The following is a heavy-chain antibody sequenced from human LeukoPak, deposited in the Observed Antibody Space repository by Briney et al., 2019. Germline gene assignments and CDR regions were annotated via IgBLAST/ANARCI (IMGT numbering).Heavy chain of an antibody. CDR2: IIPIFGTE. CDR1: GGTFSSYA. D-gene: IGHD2-15*01. Sequence: SVKVSCKASGGTFSSYAISWVRQAPGQGLEWMGGIIPIFGTENYAQKFQGRVTITADESTSTAYMELSSLRSEDTAVYYCAAGVPAQYCSGGSCYYAYWGQGTLVTVSS. V-gene: IGHV1-69*13. J-gene: IGHJ4*02. CDR3: AAGVPAQYCSGGSCYYAY.